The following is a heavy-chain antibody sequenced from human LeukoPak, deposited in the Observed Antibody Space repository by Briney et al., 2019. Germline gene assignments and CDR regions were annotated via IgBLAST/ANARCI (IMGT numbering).Heavy chain of an antibody. Sequence: GESLRLSCAASGFTFNSYAMHWVRQAPGRGLEWVAVISYDGSNKYYADSVKGRFTISRDNSKNTLYLQMNSLRAEDTAVYYCARDLVGDNGVLDYWGQGTLVTVSS. CDR2: ISYDGSNK. D-gene: IGHD1-26*01. CDR1: GFTFNSYA. CDR3: ARDLVGDNGVLDY. V-gene: IGHV3-30-3*01. J-gene: IGHJ4*02.